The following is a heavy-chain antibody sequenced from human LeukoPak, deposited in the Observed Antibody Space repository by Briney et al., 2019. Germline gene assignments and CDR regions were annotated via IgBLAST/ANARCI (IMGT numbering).Heavy chain of an antibody. CDR3: ARTEAARLLSDALDI. CDR2: IYYSGST. D-gene: IGHD6-6*01. V-gene: IGHV4-31*03. CDR1: GGSISSGGYY. J-gene: IGHJ3*02. Sequence: PSETLSLTCTVSGGSISSGGYYWSWIRQHPGKGLEWIGYIYYSGSTYYNPSLKSRVTISVDTSKNQFSLKLSSVTAADTAVYYCARTEAARLLSDALDIWGQGTMVTVSS.